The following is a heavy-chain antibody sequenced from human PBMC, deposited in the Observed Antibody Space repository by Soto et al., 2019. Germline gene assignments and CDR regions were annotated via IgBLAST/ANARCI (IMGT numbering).Heavy chain of an antibody. CDR2: ISGSGGST. V-gene: IGHV3-23*01. D-gene: IGHD2-2*02. J-gene: IGHJ6*02. CDR3: AKSPRGLGYCSSTSCYNLYYYYYGMDV. CDR1: GFTFSSYA. Sequence: PGGSLRLSCAASGFTFSSYAMSWVRQAPGKGLEWVSAISGSGGSTYYADSVKGRFTISRDNSKNTLYLQMNSLRAEDTAVYYCAKSPRGLGYCSSTSCYNLYYYYYGMDVWGQGTTVTVSS.